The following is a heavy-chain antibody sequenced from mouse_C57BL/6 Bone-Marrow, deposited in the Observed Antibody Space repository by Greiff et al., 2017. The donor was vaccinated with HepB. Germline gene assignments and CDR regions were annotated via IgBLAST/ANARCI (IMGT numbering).Heavy chain of an antibody. D-gene: IGHD3-2*01. CDR3: TRRHDYGAMDY. J-gene: IGHJ4*01. CDR1: GFTFSDAW. CDR2: IRNKANNHAT. V-gene: IGHV6-6*01. Sequence: EVMLVESGGGLVQPGGSMKLSCAASGFTFSDAWMDWVRQSPEKGLEWVAEIRNKANNHATYYAESVKGRFTISRDDSKSSVYLQMNSLRAEDTGIYYCTRRHDYGAMDYWGQGTSVTVSS.